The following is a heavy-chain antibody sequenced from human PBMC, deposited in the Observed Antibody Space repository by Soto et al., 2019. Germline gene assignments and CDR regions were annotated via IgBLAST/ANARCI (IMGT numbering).Heavy chain of an antibody. V-gene: IGHV1-69*13. CDR2: IIPIFGTA. CDR1: GGTFSSYA. CDR3: ARDSPVRGVIYGMDV. Sequence: ASVKVSCKASGGTFSSYAISWVRQAPGQGLEWMGGIIPIFGTANYAQKFQGRVTITADESTSTAYMELSSLRSEDTAVYYCARDSPVRGVIYGMDVWGQGTTVTVSS. J-gene: IGHJ6*02. D-gene: IGHD3-10*02.